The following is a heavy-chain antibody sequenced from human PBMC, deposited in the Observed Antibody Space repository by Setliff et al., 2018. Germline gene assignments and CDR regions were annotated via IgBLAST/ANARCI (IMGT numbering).Heavy chain of an antibody. CDR2: INYSGNT. Sequence: SETLSLTCAVYGGSFSDYSWNWIRQAPGKGLEWVGRINYSGNTNYNPSLKSRVSISVDTSKNQFSLSLSSVTAADTAVYYCARGGTFRYFDYWGQGTPVTVSS. J-gene: IGHJ4*02. CDR1: GGSFSDYS. V-gene: IGHV4-34*01. CDR3: ARGGTFRYFDY.